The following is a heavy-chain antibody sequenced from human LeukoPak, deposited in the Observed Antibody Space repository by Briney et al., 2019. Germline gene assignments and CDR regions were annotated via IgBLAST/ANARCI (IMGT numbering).Heavy chain of an antibody. CDR3: ARDRSAAPPDY. V-gene: IGHV4-61*02. CDR1: SASISSGSYY. D-gene: IGHD6-6*01. CDR2: IYPSGRT. J-gene: IGHJ4*02. Sequence: PSETLPLTCTVSSASISSGSYYWTWIRQPAGKGLEWIGRIYPSGRTNYNPSLESRITISIDTSKNQFSLKLSSVTAADTAVYYCARDRSAAPPDYRGQGTLVTVSS.